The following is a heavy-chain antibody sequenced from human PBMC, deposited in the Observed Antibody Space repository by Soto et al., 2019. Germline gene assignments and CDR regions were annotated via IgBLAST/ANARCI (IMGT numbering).Heavy chain of an antibody. CDR2: IYPGDSDT. CDR3: ARNGRSSYGMDV. CDR1: GYRFPTYG. D-gene: IGHD1-1*01. Sequence: PGESLKISCKGSGYRFPTYGIGWVRQMPGKGLEWMGIIYPGDSDTRYSPSFQGQVTMSADKSISTAYLQWNSLKATDTAMYYCARNGRSSYGMDVWGQGTTLTVSS. V-gene: IGHV5-51*01. J-gene: IGHJ6*02.